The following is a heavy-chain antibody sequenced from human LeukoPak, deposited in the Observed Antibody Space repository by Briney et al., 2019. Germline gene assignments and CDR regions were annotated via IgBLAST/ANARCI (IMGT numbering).Heavy chain of an antibody. V-gene: IGHV3-48*01. CDR2: ISSSSSPI. D-gene: IGHD2-2*02. CDR1: GFTFNSYS. CDR3: ARDSQLLYPFAFDI. J-gene: IGHJ3*02. Sequence: GGSLRLSCAASGFTFNSYSINWVRQAPGKGLEWVSYISSSSSPIYYADSVRGRFTISRDNAKNSLYLQMNSLRAEDTAVYYCARDSQLLYPFAFDIWGQGTMVTVSS.